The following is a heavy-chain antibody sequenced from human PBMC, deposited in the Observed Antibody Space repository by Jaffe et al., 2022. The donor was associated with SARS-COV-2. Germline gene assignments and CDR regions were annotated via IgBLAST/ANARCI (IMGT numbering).Heavy chain of an antibody. Sequence: EVQLVESGGGLVKPGGSLRLSCAASGFTFSSYSMNWVRQAPGKGLEWVSSISSSSSYIYYADSVKGRFTISRDNAKNSLYLQMNSLRAEDTAVYYCARAGDILTGGLTWYFDLWGRGTLVTVSS. D-gene: IGHD3-9*01. CDR3: ARAGDILTGGLTWYFDL. V-gene: IGHV3-21*01. J-gene: IGHJ2*01. CDR1: GFTFSSYS. CDR2: ISSSSSYI.